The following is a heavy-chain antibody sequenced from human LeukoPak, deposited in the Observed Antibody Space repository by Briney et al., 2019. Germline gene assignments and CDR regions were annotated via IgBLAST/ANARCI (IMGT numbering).Heavy chain of an antibody. CDR1: GGPISSYY. V-gene: IGHV4-4*09. CDR2: IYTSGST. CDR3: ARYSSSSADWFDP. D-gene: IGHD6-6*01. Sequence: SETLSLTCTVSGGPISSYYWSWIRQPPGKGLEWIGYIYTSGSTNYNPSLKSRVTISVDTSKNQFSLKLSSVTAADTAVYYCARYSSSSADWFDPWGQGTLVTVSS. J-gene: IGHJ5*02.